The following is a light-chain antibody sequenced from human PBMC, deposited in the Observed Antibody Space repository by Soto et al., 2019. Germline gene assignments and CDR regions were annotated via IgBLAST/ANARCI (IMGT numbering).Light chain of an antibody. Sequence: EIVMTQSPATLSVSPGERATLSCRASQSVRSNLAWYQHKPGQAPRLLIYGASTRVTGIPARFSGSGSGTEFTLTISSLQSEDFAVYYCHQYNNWPPYTFGQGTKLEIK. J-gene: IGKJ2*01. V-gene: IGKV3-15*01. CDR2: GAS. CDR3: HQYNNWPPYT. CDR1: QSVRSN.